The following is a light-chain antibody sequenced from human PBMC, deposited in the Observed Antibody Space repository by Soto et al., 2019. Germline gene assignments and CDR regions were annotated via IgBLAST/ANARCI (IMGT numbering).Light chain of an antibody. CDR3: QQYHTDWT. CDR1: ESIDNW. Sequence: DIQMTQSAATLSASFGDTVTITCRASESIDNWLAWYQQKPGKAPKLLIFAASTLVRGVPSRFSGRGSGTEFTLTISSLKADDYATFYCQQYHTDWTFGQGTKVDIK. J-gene: IGKJ1*01. V-gene: IGKV1-5*01. CDR2: AAS.